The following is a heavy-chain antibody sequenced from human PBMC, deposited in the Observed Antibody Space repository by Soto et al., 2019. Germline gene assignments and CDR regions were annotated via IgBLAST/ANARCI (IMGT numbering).Heavy chain of an antibody. Sequence: EVQLVQSGGGLVQPGGSLKLSCAASGFTFSGSTVHWVRQASGEGLQCVGRIRSKANDYATTYIASVKGRFTISRDDSRNTGYRQMSDLKTEDTAVYYCTGGYCTGGTCYSGYFQHWGQGALVTVFS. J-gene: IGHJ1*01. D-gene: IGHD2-15*01. V-gene: IGHV3-73*02. CDR2: IRSKANDYAT. CDR3: TGGYCTGGTCYSGYFQH. CDR1: GFTFSGST.